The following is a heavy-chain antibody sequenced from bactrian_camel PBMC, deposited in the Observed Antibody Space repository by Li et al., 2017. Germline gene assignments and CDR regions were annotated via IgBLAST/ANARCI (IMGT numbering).Heavy chain of an antibody. J-gene: IGHJ6*01. Sequence: HVQLEESGGGSALAGGSVRLSCAASGYTFNTYSWYRQAPGQEREGVAAIDTGDGSTYYPNSVEGRFTISHDNAKNTLYLQMNSPKPEDTAIYYCAAVRYGGTWYPLCRARSADFGYWGQGTQVTVS. CDR1: GYTFNTYS. CDR2: IDTGDGST. V-gene: IGHV3S1*01. CDR3: AAVRYGGTWYPLCRARSADFGY. D-gene: IGHD6*01.